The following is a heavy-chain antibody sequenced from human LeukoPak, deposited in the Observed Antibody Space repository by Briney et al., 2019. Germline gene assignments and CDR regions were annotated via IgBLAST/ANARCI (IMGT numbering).Heavy chain of an antibody. D-gene: IGHD5-24*01. CDR1: GFPFSSYW. J-gene: IGHJ4*02. CDR2: IKQDGSKE. Sequence: PGGSLRLSCVASGFPFSSYWMTWVRQAPGKGLEWVANIKQDGSKESYVDSAKGRFTISRDNAKNSLYLQMNSLRAEDTAIYYCTRVGYIDEGIDYWGQGTLVTVSS. V-gene: IGHV3-7*04. CDR3: TRVGYIDEGIDY.